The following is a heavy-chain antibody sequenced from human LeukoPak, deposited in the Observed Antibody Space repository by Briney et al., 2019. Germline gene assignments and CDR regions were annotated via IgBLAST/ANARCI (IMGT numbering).Heavy chain of an antibody. Sequence: GGSLRLSCAVSGFTFSSYSMHWVRQAPGKGLEWVASISYDGSNKDYADSVKGRFTISRGTSKDTLYLQMNSLRAEDTAMYYCTGENPLYYGEAWTNWFDPWGQGTLVTVSS. CDR1: GFTFSSYS. CDR2: ISYDGSNK. V-gene: IGHV3-30-3*01. D-gene: IGHD3-10*01. CDR3: TGENPLYYGEAWTNWFDP. J-gene: IGHJ5*02.